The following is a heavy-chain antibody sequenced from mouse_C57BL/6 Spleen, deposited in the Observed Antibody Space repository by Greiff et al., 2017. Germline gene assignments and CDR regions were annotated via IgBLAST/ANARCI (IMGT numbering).Heavy chain of an antibody. J-gene: IGHJ1*03. D-gene: IGHD2-5*01. CDR3: ARGGAYYSNSYRYFDV. V-gene: IGHV1-9*01. CDR2: ILPGSGST. CDR1: GYTFTGYW. Sequence: VQLQQSGAELMKPGASVKLSCKATGYTFTGYWIEWVKQRPGHGLEWIGEILPGSGSTNYNEKFKGKATFTADTSSNTAYMQLSSLTTEDSAIYYCARGGAYYSNSYRYFDVWGTGTTVTVSS.